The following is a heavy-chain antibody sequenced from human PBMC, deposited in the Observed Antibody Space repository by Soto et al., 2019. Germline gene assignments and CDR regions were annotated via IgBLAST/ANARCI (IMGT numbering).Heavy chain of an antibody. V-gene: IGHV3-21*01. J-gene: IGHJ4*02. D-gene: IGHD4-4*01. CDR3: ARDQRYLRQGYSDY. Sequence: VQLVESGGVLVKPGGSLRLSCVGSAFIFSDHSMNWVRQAPGKGLEWVTSIGDTGTFIYYADSVKGRFTISRDNAKNSLFLQMDSLRPEDTAVYYCARDQRYLRQGYSDYWGQGTLVTVSS. CDR1: AFIFSDHS. CDR2: IGDTGTFI.